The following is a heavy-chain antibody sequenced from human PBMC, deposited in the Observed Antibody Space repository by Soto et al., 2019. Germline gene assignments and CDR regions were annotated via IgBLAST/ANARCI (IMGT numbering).Heavy chain of an antibody. CDR2: FDPEDGET. CDR1: GYTLTELS. CDR3: AVADQYCSGGSCYSDYYYGMDV. V-gene: IGHV1-24*01. J-gene: IGHJ6*02. Sequence: ASVKVSCKVSGYTLTELSMHWVRQAPGKGLEWMGGFDPEDGETIYAQKFQGRVTMTEDTSTDTAYMELSSLRSEDTAVYYCAVADQYCSGGSCYSDYYYGMDVWGQGTTVTVS. D-gene: IGHD2-15*01.